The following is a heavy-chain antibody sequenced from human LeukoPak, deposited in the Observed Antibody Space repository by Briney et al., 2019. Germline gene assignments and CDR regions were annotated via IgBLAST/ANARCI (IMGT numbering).Heavy chain of an antibody. CDR2: IYSGGST. V-gene: IGHV3-53*01. Sequence: GGSLRLSCATSGFTVSSNYMSWVRQAPGKGLEWVSVIYSGGSTYYADSVKGRFTISRDNSKSTLYLQMNSLRAEDTAVYYCARESYGSGSAMPFYYYYYGMDVWGKGTTVTVSS. D-gene: IGHD3-10*01. CDR3: ARESYGSGSAMPFYYYYYGMDV. CDR1: GFTVSSNY. J-gene: IGHJ6*04.